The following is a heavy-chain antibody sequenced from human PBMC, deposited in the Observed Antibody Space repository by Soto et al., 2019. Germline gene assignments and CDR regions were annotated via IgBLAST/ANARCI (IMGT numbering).Heavy chain of an antibody. CDR2: ISKDGSDE. Sequence: QVQLVESGGGVVQPGRSLRLSCAASGFTFSNSGMHRVRQAPGKGLEWLAIISKDGSDEHYGDSVRGRFTISRDDSKNTLYLQMDGLTAEDTAVYYCAKDSPSIAYWGRGTLVTVSS. J-gene: IGHJ4*02. CDR3: AKDSPSIAY. V-gene: IGHV3-30*18. CDR1: GFTFSNSG.